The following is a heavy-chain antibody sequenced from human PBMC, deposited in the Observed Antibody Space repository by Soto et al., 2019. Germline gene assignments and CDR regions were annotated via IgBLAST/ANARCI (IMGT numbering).Heavy chain of an antibody. CDR2: ISYDGSNK. D-gene: IGHD3-9*01. J-gene: IGHJ3*02. V-gene: IGHV3-30*18. CDR1: GFTFSSYG. CDR3: AKGLPNLVGAFDI. Sequence: GGSLRLSCAASGFTFSSYGIHWVRQAPGKGLEWVTVISYDGSNKYYADSVKGRFTISRDNSKNMVYLQMNSLRAEDTAVYYCAKGLPNLVGAFDIWGQGTMVTVSS.